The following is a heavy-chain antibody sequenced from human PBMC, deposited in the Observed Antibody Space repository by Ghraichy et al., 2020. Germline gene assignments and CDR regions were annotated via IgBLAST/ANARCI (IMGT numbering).Heavy chain of an antibody. CDR1: GHSISSEYY. CDR2: IYYSGST. Sequence: SETLSLTCTVSGHSISSEYYWTWIRQPPGKGLEWIGSIYYSGSTYYNPSLKSRVTISVDTSKNQFSLKLSSVTAADTAVYYCARQSGIAAAGYDYWGQGTLVTVSS. J-gene: IGHJ4*02. V-gene: IGHV4-38-2*02. D-gene: IGHD6-13*01. CDR3: ARQSGIAAAGYDY.